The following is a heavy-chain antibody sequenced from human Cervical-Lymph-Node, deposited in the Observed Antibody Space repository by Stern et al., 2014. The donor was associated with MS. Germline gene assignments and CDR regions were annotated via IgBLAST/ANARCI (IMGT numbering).Heavy chain of an antibody. CDR1: GFSLSSDGMC. V-gene: IGHV2-70*01. CDR2: IDWTNDK. CDR3: ARMVGATGYYYDVDV. J-gene: IGHJ6*02. D-gene: IGHD1-26*01. Sequence: QITLKESGPAVVKPTQTLTLTCTFSGFSLSSDGMCVTWIRQPPGKALEWLALIDWTNDKYYNTSLKTRLTISKDTPKIQVVLTMTNIDPMDTATYYCARMVGATGYYYDVDVWGQGTTVTVSS.